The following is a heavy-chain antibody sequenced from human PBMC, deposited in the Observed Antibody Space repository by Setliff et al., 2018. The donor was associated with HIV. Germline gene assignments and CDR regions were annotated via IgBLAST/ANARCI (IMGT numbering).Heavy chain of an antibody. D-gene: IGHD4-17*01. V-gene: IGHV3-33*03. Sequence: PGGSLRLSCAASGFSFSTYGMHGVRQAPGKGLEWVAVIWYDGSNKSYADSVKGRFSISRDKSKKTLFLQMNSLRAEDTAVYYCAKDHYGGKGPLGYWGQGTLVTVSS. CDR1: GFSFSTYG. CDR3: AKDHYGGKGPLGY. CDR2: IWYDGSNK. J-gene: IGHJ4*02.